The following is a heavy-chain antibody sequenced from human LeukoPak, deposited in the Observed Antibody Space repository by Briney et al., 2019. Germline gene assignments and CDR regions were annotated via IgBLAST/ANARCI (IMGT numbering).Heavy chain of an antibody. D-gene: IGHD3-10*01. CDR1: GGSFSGYY. J-gene: IGHJ4*02. Sequence: SETLSLTCAVYGGSFSGYYWSWIRQPPGKGLEWIGEINHSGSTNYNPSLKSRVTISIDTSKNHFSLRLSSVTAADTAVYYCARGYGSGSYFAYWGQGTLVTVSS. CDR3: ARGYGSGSYFAY. V-gene: IGHV4-34*01. CDR2: INHSGST.